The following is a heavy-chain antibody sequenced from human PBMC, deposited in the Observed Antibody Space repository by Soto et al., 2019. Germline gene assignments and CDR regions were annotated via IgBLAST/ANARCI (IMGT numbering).Heavy chain of an antibody. CDR3: STGAEGMTMASSVNYYYSMDV. Sequence: EVQLVVSGGGLVQPGGSLRLSCAASGFAFSDHYMQWVRQAPVKVLEWVGRSRTKVNSYTTGYAASVHGRFTISRDDSKPSVSLEMNLLKTQDTAVYYRSTGAEGMTMASSVNYYYSMDVRGPGTTVTVSS. D-gene: IGHD3-3*01. CDR1: GFAFSDHY. V-gene: IGHV3-72*01. CDR2: SRTKVNSYTT. J-gene: IGHJ6*02.